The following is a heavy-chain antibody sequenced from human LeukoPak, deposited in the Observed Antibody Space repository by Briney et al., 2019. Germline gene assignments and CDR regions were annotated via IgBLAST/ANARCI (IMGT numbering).Heavy chain of an antibody. J-gene: IGHJ4*02. V-gene: IGHV4-39*01. D-gene: IGHD2-15*01. CDR1: GDSIRSSDHY. CDR2: IYYSGST. CDR3: ARRASLCCTFDW. Sequence: PSETLSLTCPVSGDSIRSSDHYWGVIRQPPGKGLEWIGSIYYSGSTYYNPSLKSRVNISVDTSNNNQFSLKLSSVTAADTAVYYWARRASLCCTFDWWGEPTRLTVSS.